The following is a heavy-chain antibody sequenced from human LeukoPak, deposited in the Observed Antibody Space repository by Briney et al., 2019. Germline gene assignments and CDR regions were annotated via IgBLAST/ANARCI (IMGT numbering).Heavy chain of an antibody. CDR1: GFTFDTYN. V-gene: IGHV3-21*01. J-gene: IGHJ3*02. D-gene: IGHD4/OR15-4a*01. Sequence: GGSLRLSCAASGFTFDTYNFNWVRQAPGKGLEWVATIRSYSSYIHYADSVKGRFIISRDNSKNTLYLQMNSLGAEDTAMYYCAKVSLNMVNDAFDIWGQGTMVSVSS. CDR3: AKVSLNMVNDAFDI. CDR2: IRSYSSYI.